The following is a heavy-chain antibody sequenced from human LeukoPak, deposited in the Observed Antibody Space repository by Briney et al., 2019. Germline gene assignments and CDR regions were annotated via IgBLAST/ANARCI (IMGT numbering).Heavy chain of an antibody. D-gene: IGHD3-10*01. CDR1: GFTLSRSW. J-gene: IGHJ4*02. Sequence: AGGSLRRTCAAAGFTLSRSWRSWVGQAPGKGREGVANIKQDGSEKYYLDTVKGRFTNSKDTAKNSLYLQMNSLRAEDTALYYCAKLGDLFDYWGQGTLVTVSS. V-gene: IGHV3-7*01. CDR3: AKLGDLFDY. CDR2: IKQDGSEK.